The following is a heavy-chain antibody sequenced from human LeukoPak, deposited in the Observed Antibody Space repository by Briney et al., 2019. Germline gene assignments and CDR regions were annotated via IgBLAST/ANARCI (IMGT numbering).Heavy chain of an antibody. J-gene: IGHJ4*02. CDR1: GYTFTGCY. D-gene: IGHD3-16*02. Sequence: ASVKVSCKASGYTFTGCYMHWVRQAPGQGLEWMGWINPNSGGTNYAQKFQGRVTMTRDTSISTAYMELSRLRSDDTAVYYCARVVMITFGGVIVATPTYFDYWGQGTLVTVSS. CDR2: INPNSGGT. CDR3: ARVVMITFGGVIVATPTYFDY. V-gene: IGHV1-2*02.